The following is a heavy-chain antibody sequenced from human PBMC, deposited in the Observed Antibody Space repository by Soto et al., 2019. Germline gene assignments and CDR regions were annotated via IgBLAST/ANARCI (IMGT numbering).Heavy chain of an antibody. CDR1: GGSISSGGYY. CDR2: IYYSGST. V-gene: IGHV4-31*03. D-gene: IGHD2-15*01. J-gene: IGHJ4*02. Sequence: SETLSLTSTVSGGSISSGGYYWSWIRQHPGKGLEWIGYIYYSGSTYYNPSLKSRVTISVDTSKNQFSLKLSSVTAADTAVYYCARYGSGGSCLDYWGQGTLVTVSS. CDR3: ARYGSGGSCLDY.